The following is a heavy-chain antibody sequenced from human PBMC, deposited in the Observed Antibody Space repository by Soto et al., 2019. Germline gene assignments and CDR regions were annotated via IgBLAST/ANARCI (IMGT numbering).Heavy chain of an antibody. CDR2: ISYDGSNK. D-gene: IGHD4-17*01. Sequence: QVQLVESGGGVVQPGRSLRLSCAASGFTFSSYGMHWVRQAPGKGLEWVAVISYDGSNKYYADSVKGRFTISRDNSKNTLYLQMNSLRAEDTAVYYCAKESRAGTTGYYFDYWGQGTLVTVSS. J-gene: IGHJ4*02. CDR3: AKESRAGTTGYYFDY. CDR1: GFTFSSYG. V-gene: IGHV3-30*18.